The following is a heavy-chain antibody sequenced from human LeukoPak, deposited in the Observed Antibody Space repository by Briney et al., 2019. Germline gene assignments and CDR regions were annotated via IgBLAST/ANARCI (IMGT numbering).Heavy chain of an antibody. CDR2: ISAYNGNT. CDR1: GYTFTSYG. Sequence: ASVKVSCKASGYTFTSYGISWVRQAPGQGLEWMGWISAYNGNTNYAQKLQGRVTMTTDTSTSTAYMELRSLTSDDTAVYYCARDLSGWGNSVYWGQGTLVTVSS. CDR3: ARDLSGWGNSVY. J-gene: IGHJ4*02. D-gene: IGHD5/OR15-5a*01. V-gene: IGHV1-18*01.